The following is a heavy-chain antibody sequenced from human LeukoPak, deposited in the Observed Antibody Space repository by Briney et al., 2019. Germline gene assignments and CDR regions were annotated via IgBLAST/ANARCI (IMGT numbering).Heavy chain of an antibody. CDR3: TTTLAVAGTSMGY. D-gene: IGHD6-19*01. J-gene: IGHJ4*02. V-gene: IGHV3-15*01. CDR2: IKSKTDGGTT. CDR1: GFTFNDAW. Sequence: GGSLRLSCAASGFTFNDAWMTWGRQAPGKGLEWVGRIKSKTDGGTTDYAAPVKGRFTISRDDSKTTLYLQMNSLKTEDTAGYYCTTTLAVAGTSMGYWGQGTLVTVSS.